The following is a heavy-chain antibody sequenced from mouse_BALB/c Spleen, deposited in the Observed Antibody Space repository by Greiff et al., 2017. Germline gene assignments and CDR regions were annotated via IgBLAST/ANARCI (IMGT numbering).Heavy chain of an antibody. Sequence: DVKLVESGGGLVQPGGSMKLSCVASGFTFSNYWMNWVRQSPEKGLEWVAEIRLKSNNYATHYAESVNGRFTISRDDSKSSVYLQMNNLRAADTGIYYCTREDPYYRSFDVWGAGTTVTVSS. CDR2: IRLKSNNYAT. CDR1: GFTFSNYW. CDR3: TREDPYYRSFDV. V-gene: IGHV6-6*02. D-gene: IGHD2-10*01. J-gene: IGHJ1*01.